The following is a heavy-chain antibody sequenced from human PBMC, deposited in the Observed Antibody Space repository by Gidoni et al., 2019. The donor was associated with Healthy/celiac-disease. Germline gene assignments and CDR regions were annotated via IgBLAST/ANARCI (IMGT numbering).Heavy chain of an antibody. CDR1: GGSFSGYY. V-gene: IGHV4-34*01. J-gene: IGHJ4*02. Sequence: QAQLQQWGAGLLKPSETLSLTCAVYGGSFSGYYWSWTRQPPGKGLEWIGEINHSGSTNYNPSLKSRVTISVDTSKNQFSLKLSSVTAADTAVYYCARLRRRGPNYYDSSGYGYYFDYWGQGTLVTVSS. D-gene: IGHD3-22*01. CDR3: ARLRRRGPNYYDSSGYGYYFDY. CDR2: INHSGST.